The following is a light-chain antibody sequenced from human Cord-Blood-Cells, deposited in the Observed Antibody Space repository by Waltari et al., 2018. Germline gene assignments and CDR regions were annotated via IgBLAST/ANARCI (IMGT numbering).Light chain of an antibody. CDR1: SRDGGGYNY. CDR3: SSYTSSSTFDWV. V-gene: IGLV2-14*01. Sequence: QSALTQPASVSGSPGQAITIPCTGTSRDGGGYNYVSWFQQHPGKAPKLMIYDVSKRPSGVSNRFSGSKSGNTASLTISGLQAEDEADYYCSSYTSSSTFDWVFGGGTKLTVL. CDR2: DVS. J-gene: IGLJ3*02.